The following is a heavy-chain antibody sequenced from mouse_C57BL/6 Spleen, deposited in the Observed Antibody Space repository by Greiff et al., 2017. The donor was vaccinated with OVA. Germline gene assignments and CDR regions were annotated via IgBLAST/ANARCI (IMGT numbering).Heavy chain of an antibody. Sequence: QVQLQQSGPGLVQPSQSLSITCTVSGFSLTSYGVHWVRQSPGKGLEWLGVIWSGGSTDYNAAFISRLSISKDNSKSQVFFKMNSLQADDTAIYYCARPLLTGAFAYWGQGTLVTVSA. CDR3: ARPLLTGAFAY. CDR2: IWSGGST. CDR1: GFSLTSYG. J-gene: IGHJ3*01. D-gene: IGHD4-1*01. V-gene: IGHV2-2*01.